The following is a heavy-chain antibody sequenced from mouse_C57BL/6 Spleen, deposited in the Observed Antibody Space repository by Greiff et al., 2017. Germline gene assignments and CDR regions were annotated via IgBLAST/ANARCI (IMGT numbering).Heavy chain of an antibody. Sequence: EVQLMESGGDLVKPGGSLKLSCAASGFTFSSYGMSWVRQTPDQRLEWVATISSGGSYTYYPDSVKGRFTISRDNAKNALYLQMSSLKSEDTAMYYCARTVTFPDYWGQGTTLTVAS. V-gene: IGHV5-6*01. CDR3: ARTVTFPDY. CDR1: GFTFSSYG. J-gene: IGHJ2*01. CDR2: ISSGGSYT. D-gene: IGHD2-13*01.